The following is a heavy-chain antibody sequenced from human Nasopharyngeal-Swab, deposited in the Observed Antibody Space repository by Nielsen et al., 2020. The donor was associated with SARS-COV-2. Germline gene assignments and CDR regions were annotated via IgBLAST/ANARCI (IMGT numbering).Heavy chain of an antibody. V-gene: IGHV1-8*01. Sequence: ASVKVSCKVSGYTLTELSMHWVRQASGQGLEWVGWMNPNSGNTGYARKFQGRVTMTRDTSITTAYMELSSLRSEDTAVYYCVRPRYCSAASCDRHSGVGLFDYWGQGTLVTVSS. J-gene: IGHJ4*02. CDR1: GYTLTELS. CDR3: VRPRYCSAASCDRHSGVGLFDY. CDR2: MNPNSGNT. D-gene: IGHD2-8*02.